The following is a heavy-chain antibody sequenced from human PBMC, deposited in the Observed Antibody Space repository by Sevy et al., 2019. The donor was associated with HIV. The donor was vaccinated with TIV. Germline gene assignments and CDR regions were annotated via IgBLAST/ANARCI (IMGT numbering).Heavy chain of an antibody. J-gene: IGHJ5*02. D-gene: IGHD2-15*01. Sequence: GGSLRLSCAASGFTLSSVGIHWVRLTPGTGQEWLAFIGHDGNKYFYGASVKGRITTSRDNSKNTVSLQMNSLRVEDTAIYYCAKDYCIGNDCFLGWFDPRGQGTVVTVSS. V-gene: IGHV3-30*02. CDR1: GFTLSSVG. CDR2: IGHDGNKY. CDR3: AKDYCIGNDCFLGWFDP.